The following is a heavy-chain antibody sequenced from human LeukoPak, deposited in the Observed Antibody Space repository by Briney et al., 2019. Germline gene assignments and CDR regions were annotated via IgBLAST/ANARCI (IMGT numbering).Heavy chain of an antibody. V-gene: IGHV3-66*01. J-gene: IGHJ4*02. CDR3: ARVTGDYDFWSGLYFDY. D-gene: IGHD3-3*01. CDR2: IYTSGTT. CDR1: GFTFSSYA. Sequence: GGSLRVSCAASGFTFSSYAMSCVRQAPGKGLEWVSDIYTSGTTYYTDSVKGRFTISRGNSKNTLYSQTNSLQAENTAVYYCARVTGDYDFWSGLYFDYWGQGTLLTVSS.